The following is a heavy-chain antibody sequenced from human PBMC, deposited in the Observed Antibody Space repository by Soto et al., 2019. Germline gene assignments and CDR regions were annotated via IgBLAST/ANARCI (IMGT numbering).Heavy chain of an antibody. CDR1: GGTFSSYA. CDR3: ARRAYQLLSNYYYGMDV. Sequence: SVKVSCKASGGTFSSYAISWVRQAPGQGFEWMGGIIPIFGTANYAQKFQGRVTITADESTSTAYMELSSLRSEDTAVYYCARRAYQLLSNYYYGMDVWGQGTTVTVSS. J-gene: IGHJ6*02. D-gene: IGHD2-2*01. CDR2: IIPIFGTA. V-gene: IGHV1-69*13.